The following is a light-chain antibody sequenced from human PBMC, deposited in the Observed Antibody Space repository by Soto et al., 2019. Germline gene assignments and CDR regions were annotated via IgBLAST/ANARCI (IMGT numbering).Light chain of an antibody. CDR1: QSIGRS. J-gene: IGKJ1*01. CDR3: QQSYNTPRT. Sequence: DIQMTQSPSSLSASVGDSVTITCRASQSIGRSLNWYQQKPRKAPKLLIHTASSLQGGVPSRFSGSGSGTDFILTISSLQPEDFANYYCQQSYNTPRTFGQGTKVEIK. V-gene: IGKV1-39*01. CDR2: TAS.